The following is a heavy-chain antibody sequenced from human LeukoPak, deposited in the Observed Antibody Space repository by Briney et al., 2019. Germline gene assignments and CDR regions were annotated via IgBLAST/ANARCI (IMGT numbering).Heavy chain of an antibody. J-gene: IGHJ4*02. D-gene: IGHD6-13*01. CDR3: AAIAAAGTCLGY. CDR2: ISGSGGST. V-gene: IGHV3-23*01. Sequence: PGGSLRLSCAASGFTFSSYAMSWVRQAPGKGLEWVSAISGSGGSTYYADSVKGRFTISRDNSKNTLYLQINRLGAEDTAVYYCAAIAAAGTCLGYWGQGTLVTVSS. CDR1: GFTFSSYA.